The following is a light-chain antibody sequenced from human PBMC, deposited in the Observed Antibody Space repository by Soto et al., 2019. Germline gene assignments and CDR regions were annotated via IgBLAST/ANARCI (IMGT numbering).Light chain of an antibody. Sequence: DIRMTQSPSTLSASVGDRVTITCRASQSISSWLAWYQQKPGKAPKLLIYKASSLESGVPSRFSGSGSGTELTLTISSLQPDDFGTYYCQQHKRYPVTFGGGTKVDIK. V-gene: IGKV1-5*03. J-gene: IGKJ4*01. CDR2: KAS. CDR3: QQHKRYPVT. CDR1: QSISSW.